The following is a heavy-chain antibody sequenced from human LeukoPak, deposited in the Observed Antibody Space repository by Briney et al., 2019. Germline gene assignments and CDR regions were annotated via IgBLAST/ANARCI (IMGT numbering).Heavy chain of an antibody. J-gene: IGHJ6*02. CDR1: GGSMSPYH. V-gene: IGHV4-34*01. D-gene: IGHD2-15*01. Sequence: SETLSLTCTVSGGSMSPYHWGWIRQPPGKGLEWIEEINHSGSTNYNPSLKSRVTISVDTSKNQFSLKLSSVTAADTAVYYCARGILSMVRYYYGMDVWGQGTTVTVSS. CDR3: ARGILSMVRYYYGMDV. CDR2: INHSGST.